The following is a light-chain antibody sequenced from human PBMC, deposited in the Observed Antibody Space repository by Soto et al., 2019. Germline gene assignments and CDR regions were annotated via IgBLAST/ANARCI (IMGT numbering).Light chain of an antibody. Sequence: QSVLTQPRSVSGSPGQSVTISCTGTSSDVGGYNYVSWYQQHPGKAPKLMIYDVSKRPSGVPDRFSGSKSGNTASLTISGIQAEDEDDYYCCSYAGSYTLVFGGGTKLTVL. CDR2: DVS. CDR3: CSYAGSYTLV. J-gene: IGLJ2*01. V-gene: IGLV2-11*01. CDR1: SSDVGGYNY.